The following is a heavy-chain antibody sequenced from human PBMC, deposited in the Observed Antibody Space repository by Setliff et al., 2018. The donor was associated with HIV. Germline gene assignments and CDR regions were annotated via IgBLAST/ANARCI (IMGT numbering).Heavy chain of an antibody. V-gene: IGHV1-69*06. Sequence: SVKVSCKASGDTFRSRAFNWVRQAPGQGPEWMGGIILMFGTANYAQKFQGRVTITADKSTSTAYMELSSLRSEDTAVYYCARDREYYYDNSGSPSFDYWGQGTLVTVSS. CDR3: ARDREYYYDNSGSPSFDY. D-gene: IGHD3-22*01. CDR2: IILMFGTA. J-gene: IGHJ4*02. CDR1: GDTFRSRA.